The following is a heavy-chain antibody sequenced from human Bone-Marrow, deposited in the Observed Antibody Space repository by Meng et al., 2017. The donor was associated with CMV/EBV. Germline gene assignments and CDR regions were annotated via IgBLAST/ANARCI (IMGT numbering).Heavy chain of an antibody. CDR1: GGTFSSYA. D-gene: IGHD2-2*01. CDR3: ARGAVCSSTSCYLGGVSVFYYYYGMDV. Sequence: SVKVSCKASGGTFSSYAISWVRQAPGQGLEWMGGIIPIFGTANYAQKFQGRVTITTDESTSTAYMELSSLRSEDTAVYYCARGAVCSSTSCYLGGVSVFYYYYGMDVWGQGTTVTASS. J-gene: IGHJ6*02. CDR2: IIPIFGTA. V-gene: IGHV1-69*05.